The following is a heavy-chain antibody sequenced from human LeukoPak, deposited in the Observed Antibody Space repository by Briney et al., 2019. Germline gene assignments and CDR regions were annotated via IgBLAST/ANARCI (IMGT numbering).Heavy chain of an antibody. CDR3: AREYSSSSYY. CDR1: GFTFSSYW. D-gene: IGHD6-6*01. J-gene: IGHJ4*02. Sequence: GGSLRLSCAASGFTFSSYWMSWVRQAPGKGLEWVANIKQDGSETYYVDSVKGRFTISRDNAKNSVHLQMNSLRAEDTAVYYCAREYSSSSYYWGQGTLVTVSS. V-gene: IGHV3-7*01. CDR2: IKQDGSET.